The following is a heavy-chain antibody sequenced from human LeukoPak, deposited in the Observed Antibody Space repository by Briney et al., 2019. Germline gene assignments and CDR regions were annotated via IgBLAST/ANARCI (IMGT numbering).Heavy chain of an antibody. D-gene: IGHD3-16*01. CDR1: GFTVSSTY. V-gene: IGHV3-66*04. CDR3: ARPLRGPSDY. Sequence: GGSLRLSCAASGFTVSSTYMSWVRQAPGEWLEWVSIIYSGGSTYYVDSVKGRFTISRDKSKNTMYLQMNSLRAEDTAVYYCARPLRGPSDYWGQGTLVTVSS. J-gene: IGHJ4*02. CDR2: IYSGGST.